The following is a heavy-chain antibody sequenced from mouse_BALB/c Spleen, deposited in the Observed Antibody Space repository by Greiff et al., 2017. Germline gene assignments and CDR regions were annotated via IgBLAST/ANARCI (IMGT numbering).Heavy chain of an antibody. J-gene: IGHJ4*01. CDR1: GYSFTDYI. CDR3: AKLGRAMDY. V-gene: IGHV1-39*01. D-gene: IGHD4-1*01. CDR2: INPYYGST. Sequence: VQLKQTGPELVKPGASVKISCKASGYSFTDYIMLWVKQSHGKSLEWIGNINPYYGSTSYNLKFKGKATLTVDKSSSTAYMQLNSLASEDSAVYYCAKLGRAMDYWGQGTSVTVSS.